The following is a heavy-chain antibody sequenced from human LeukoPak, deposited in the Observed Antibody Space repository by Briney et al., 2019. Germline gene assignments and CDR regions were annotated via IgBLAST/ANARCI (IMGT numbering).Heavy chain of an antibody. J-gene: IGHJ4*02. CDR1: GFTFSSYT. CDR2: ISSSSDNI. V-gene: IGHV3-21*01. Sequence: GGSLRLSCAASGFTFSSYTMNWVRQAPGKGLEWVSSISSSSDNIYNADSVKGRFTISRDNAKSSLYLQMNSLRAEDTAVYYCTSQGGFDYWGQGTLVTVSS. CDR3: TSQGGFDY.